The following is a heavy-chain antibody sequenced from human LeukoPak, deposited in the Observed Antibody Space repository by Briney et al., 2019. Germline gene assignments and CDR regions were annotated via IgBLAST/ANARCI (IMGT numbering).Heavy chain of an antibody. D-gene: IGHD6-13*01. Sequence: PGGSLRLSCAASGFTFSSYSMNWVRQAPGKGLEWVSVIYSGGSTYYADSVKGRFTISRDNSKNTLYLQMNSLRAEDTAVYYCASQRYSSSWYGRWYNYYYYMDVWGKGTTVTVSS. J-gene: IGHJ6*03. V-gene: IGHV3-53*01. CDR3: ASQRYSSSWYGRWYNYYYYMDV. CDR1: GFTFSSYS. CDR2: IYSGGST.